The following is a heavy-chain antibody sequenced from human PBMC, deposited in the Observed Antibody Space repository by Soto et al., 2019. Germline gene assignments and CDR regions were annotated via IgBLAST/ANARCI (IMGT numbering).Heavy chain of an antibody. CDR2: IIPVLGTP. J-gene: IGHJ6*02. CDR1: GGTFTSTA. Sequence: QVLLVQSSAEVKKPGSSVKVSCKASGGTFTSTAFSWVRQAPGQGLEWMGGIIPVLGTPNYAQKFQARLTVTADASTTTVHMELSSLRSDDTAVYYCASSAGLDHLLNFYGLNVWGQVTTVTVS. D-gene: IGHD6-13*01. CDR3: ASSAGLDHLLNFYGLNV. V-gene: IGHV1-69*01.